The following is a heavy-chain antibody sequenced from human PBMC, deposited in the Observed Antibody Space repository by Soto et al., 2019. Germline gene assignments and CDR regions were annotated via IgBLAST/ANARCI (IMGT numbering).Heavy chain of an antibody. CDR2: IIPIFGTA. CDR1: GGTFSSYA. Sequence: QVQLVQSGAEVKKPGSSVKVSCKASGGTFSSYAISWVRQAPGQGLEWMGGIIPIFGTANYAQKFQGRVTITADKSTSTAYMELSSLRSEDTAVYYCARGGRGYSYGPTYNWFDPWGQGTLVTVSS. CDR3: ARGGRGYSYGPTYNWFDP. D-gene: IGHD5-18*01. J-gene: IGHJ5*02. V-gene: IGHV1-69*06.